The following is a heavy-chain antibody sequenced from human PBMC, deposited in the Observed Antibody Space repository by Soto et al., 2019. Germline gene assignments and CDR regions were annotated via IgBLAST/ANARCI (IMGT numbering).Heavy chain of an antibody. CDR3: ARGGGPGLFQYGMDV. V-gene: IGHV3-74*01. CDR1: GFTLSSYW. J-gene: IGHJ6*02. D-gene: IGHD3-16*01. Sequence: EVQLVESGGGLVQPGGSLRLSCAASGFTLSSYWMHWVRQAPGKGLVWVSRINNDGSSANYADSVKGRLTISRDKAKNTLFRQMKNLGADATAVYYRARGGGPGLFQYGMDVCGQGTTVTV. CDR2: INNDGSSA.